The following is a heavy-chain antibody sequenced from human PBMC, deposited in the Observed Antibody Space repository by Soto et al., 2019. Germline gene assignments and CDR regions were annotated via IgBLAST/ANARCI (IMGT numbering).Heavy chain of an antibody. Sequence: GGSLRRSCSASGFTFNGNSISWFRQDPEKGLEWVSSISGSGATKYYAGSVKGRFIISRDNARNSLYLQMSSLSDEDTAVYYCARAIRGFSYVVDYWGQGTLVTVSS. D-gene: IGHD5-18*01. V-gene: IGHV3-48*02. CDR3: ARAIRGFSYVVDY. CDR1: GFTFNGNS. CDR2: ISGSGATK. J-gene: IGHJ4*02.